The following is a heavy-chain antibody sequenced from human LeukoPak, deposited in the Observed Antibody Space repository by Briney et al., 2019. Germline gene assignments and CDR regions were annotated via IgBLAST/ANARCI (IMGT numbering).Heavy chain of an antibody. V-gene: IGHV4-30-4*08. CDR2: IHYSGST. CDR1: GGSISSGDSF. CDR3: ARQNGSGSYAFDI. D-gene: IGHD3-10*01. Sequence: SETLSLTCTVSGGSISSGDSFWSWSRQPPGKGLEWIAYIHYSGSTYYTPSLKSRVTISVDTSKNQFSLKLSSVTAADTAVYYCARQNGSGSYAFDIWGQGTMVTVSS. J-gene: IGHJ3*02.